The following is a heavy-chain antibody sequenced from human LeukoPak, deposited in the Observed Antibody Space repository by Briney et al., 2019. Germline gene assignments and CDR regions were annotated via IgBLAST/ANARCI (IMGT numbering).Heavy chain of an antibody. CDR2: IGPSGGSI. CDR3: ARDAKEWQCLLDH. CDR1: RFTFSSYS. J-gene: IGHJ4*02. Sequence: GGSLRLSCATYRFTFSSYSMNWVRQAPGKGLEWVSSIGPSGGSIFYADSVKGRFTISRDNAKKSLYLQMNSLRAEDTAVYHCARDAKEWQCLLDHWGQGTQVTVSS. V-gene: IGHV3-21*01. D-gene: IGHD2-21*02.